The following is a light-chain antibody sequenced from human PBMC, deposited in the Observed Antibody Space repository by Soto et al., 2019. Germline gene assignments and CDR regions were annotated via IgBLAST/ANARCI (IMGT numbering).Light chain of an antibody. Sequence: EIVLTQSPGTLSLSPGESATLSCRASQSVGRNYLAWFQHKPDQAPRLLIYDASNRATGVPDRFSGSGSGTDFTLRVPRLEAEDFAVYYCNQYVLSPLTFGGGTTVEIK. V-gene: IGKV3-20*01. CDR2: DAS. CDR1: QSVGRNY. CDR3: NQYVLSPLT. J-gene: IGKJ4*01.